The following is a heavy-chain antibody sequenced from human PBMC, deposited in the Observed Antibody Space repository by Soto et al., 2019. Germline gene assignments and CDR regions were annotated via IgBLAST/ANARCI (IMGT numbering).Heavy chain of an antibody. CDR3: ARECVDTVTSITIPFDY. V-gene: IGHV3-21*02. J-gene: IGHJ4*02. CDR2: ISSSASYM. CDR1: GFTFSRCD. Sequence: EVQLLQSGGGLVKPGGSLRLSCATSGFTFSRCDMNWVHQAPGKGLEWVSFISSSASYMYYADSVKGRFTISRDNSKKSLYLQMNSLRADDTAVYYCARECVDTVTSITIPFDYWGQGALVTVSS. D-gene: IGHD5-12*01.